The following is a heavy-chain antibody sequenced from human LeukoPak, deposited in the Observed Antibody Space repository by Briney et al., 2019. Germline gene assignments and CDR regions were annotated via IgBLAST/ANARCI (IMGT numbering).Heavy chain of an antibody. Sequence: GGSLRLSCAASGFTFSDYAMTWVRQAPGKGLEWVSAISGSGDTTYYADSVKGRFTISRDNAKNSLYLQMNSLRAEDTAVYYCAKDYDFWSGYGFDYWGQGTLVTVSS. CDR1: GFTFSDYA. V-gene: IGHV3-23*01. CDR2: ISGSGDTT. D-gene: IGHD3-3*01. J-gene: IGHJ4*02. CDR3: AKDYDFWSGYGFDY.